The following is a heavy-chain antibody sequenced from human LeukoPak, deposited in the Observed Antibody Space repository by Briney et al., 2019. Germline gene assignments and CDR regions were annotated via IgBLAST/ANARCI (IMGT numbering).Heavy chain of an antibody. D-gene: IGHD3-10*01. CDR1: GASISDYY. V-gene: IGHV4-59*08. CDR2: MYYSGIT. Sequence: PSETLSLTCTVSGASISDYYWSWIRQPPGKRLEGIAYMYYSGITNCSRSLKSRVTMSVDKSKNHVSLTLTSVTAADTAVYYCASHLVRGEAFDYWGRGTLVTVSS. CDR3: ASHLVRGEAFDY. J-gene: IGHJ4*02.